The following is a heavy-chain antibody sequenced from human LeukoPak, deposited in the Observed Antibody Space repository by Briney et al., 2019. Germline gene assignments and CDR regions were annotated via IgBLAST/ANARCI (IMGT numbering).Heavy chain of an antibody. Sequence: GASVKVSCKASGYTFTSYGISWVRQAPGQGLEWMGWISAYNGNTNYAQKLQGRGTMTTDTSTTTAYMELRGLRSDDPAVYYCGRDSPTFFYGSGRGPYYFDYWGQGTLVTVSS. J-gene: IGHJ4*02. D-gene: IGHD3-10*01. V-gene: IGHV1-18*01. CDR2: ISAYNGNT. CDR3: GRDSPTFFYGSGRGPYYFDY. CDR1: GYTFTSYG.